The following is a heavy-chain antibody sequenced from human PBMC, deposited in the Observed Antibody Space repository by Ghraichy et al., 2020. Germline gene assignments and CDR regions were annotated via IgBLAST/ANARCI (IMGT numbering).Heavy chain of an antibody. V-gene: IGHV1-18*04. D-gene: IGHD6-13*01. J-gene: IGHJ4*02. CDR2: ISAYNGNT. CDR3: ARDGRGFIAPGREIAY. Sequence: ASVKVSCKASGYTFTSYGISWVRQAPGQGLEWMGWISAYNGNTNYAQKLQGRVTMTTDTSTSTAYMELRSLRSDDTAVYYCARDGRGFIAPGREIAYWGQGTLFTVSS. CDR1: GYTFTSYG.